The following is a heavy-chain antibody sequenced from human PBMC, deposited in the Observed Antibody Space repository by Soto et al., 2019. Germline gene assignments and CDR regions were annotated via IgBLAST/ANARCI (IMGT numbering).Heavy chain of an antibody. D-gene: IGHD3-22*01. V-gene: IGHV1-69*13. J-gene: IGHJ5*02. CDR1: GGTFSSYA. CDR3: ARDAPLSYYYDSPAGYSWFDP. Sequence: SVKVSCKASGGTFSSYAISWVRQAPGQGLEWMGGIIPIFGTANYAQKFQGRVTITADESTSTAYMELSSLRSEDTAVYYCARDAPLSYYYDSPAGYSWFDPWGQGTLVTVSS. CDR2: IIPIFGTA.